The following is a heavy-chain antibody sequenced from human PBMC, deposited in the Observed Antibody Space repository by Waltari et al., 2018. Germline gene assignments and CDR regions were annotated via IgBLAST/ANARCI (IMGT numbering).Heavy chain of an antibody. D-gene: IGHD6-13*01. CDR1: GFTFSNAW. J-gene: IGHJ4*02. CDR3: TTDPQQLVDAPYDY. V-gene: IGHV3-15*01. Sequence: EVQLVESGGGLVKPGGSLRLSCAASGFTFSNAWMSWVRQAPGKGLEWVGRIKSKTDGGTTDYAAPVKGRFTISRDDSKNTLYLQMNSLKTEDTAVYYCTTDPQQLVDAPYDYWGQGTLVTVSS. CDR2: IKSKTDGGTT.